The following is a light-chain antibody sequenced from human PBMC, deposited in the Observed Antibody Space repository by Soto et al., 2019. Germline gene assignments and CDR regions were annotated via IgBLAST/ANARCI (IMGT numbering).Light chain of an antibody. Sequence: SWSPSQSVSSSSLAWYQKKPGQAPRLLIYGASSRAAGIPDRFSGSGSGTDITFTSSIRQSEDFVVHYCQQYNNLLKTCGGGTKVDIK. J-gene: IGKJ4*02. V-gene: IGKV3D-15*03. CDR1: QSVSSS. CDR2: GAS. CDR3: QQYNNLLKT.